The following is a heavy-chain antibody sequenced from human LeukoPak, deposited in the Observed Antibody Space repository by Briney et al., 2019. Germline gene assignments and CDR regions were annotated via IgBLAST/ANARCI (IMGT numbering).Heavy chain of an antibody. CDR2: IKQDGSVT. D-gene: IGHD3-22*01. V-gene: IGHV3-7*01. CDR3: ARDFSPPHYYDSSGYFDS. Sequence: AGGSLRLSCAASGFTFDSYWMSWVRQAPGKGLEWVANIKQDGSVTYCVDSVKGRFTISRDNAKNSLYLQMNSLRVEDTAVYYFARDFSPPHYYDSSGYFDSWGQGTLVTVSS. CDR1: GFTFDSYW. J-gene: IGHJ4*02.